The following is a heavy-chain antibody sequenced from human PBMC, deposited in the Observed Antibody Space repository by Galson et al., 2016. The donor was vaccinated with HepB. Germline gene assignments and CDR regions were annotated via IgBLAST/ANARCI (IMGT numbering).Heavy chain of an antibody. V-gene: IGHV3-30-3*01. CDR3: ARDRRVGPTPTSLNS. CDR1: GFTFSTYA. D-gene: IGHD1-26*01. CDR2: ISFDGTNA. J-gene: IGHJ4*02. Sequence: SLRLSCAASGFTFSTYAMHWVRQAPGKGLEWLALISFDGTNAYYPDSMKGRFTISRDNSKNTLYLQTNSLTAEDTAVYYCARDRRVGPTPTSLNSWGQGTLVTVSS.